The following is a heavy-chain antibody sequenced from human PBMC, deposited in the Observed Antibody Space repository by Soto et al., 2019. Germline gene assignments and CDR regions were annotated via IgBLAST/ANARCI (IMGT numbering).Heavy chain of an antibody. V-gene: IGHV3-48*01. CDR2: ISSSSNTI. D-gene: IGHD3-9*01. Sequence: GGSLRLSCVASGFTFSSYSMNWVRRAPGQGLEWISYISSSSNTIYYADSVKGRFTISRDNAKNSLYLQMNSLRAEDTAVYYCAREADILNWFDPWGQGTLVTVSS. J-gene: IGHJ5*02. CDR3: AREADILNWFDP. CDR1: GFTFSSYS.